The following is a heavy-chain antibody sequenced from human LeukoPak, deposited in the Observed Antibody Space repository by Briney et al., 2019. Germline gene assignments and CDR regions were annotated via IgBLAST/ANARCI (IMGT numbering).Heavy chain of an antibody. V-gene: IGHV3-30-3*01. CDR3: ARAGVDVVPDPSGGSPYNWFDP. CDR2: ISYHGNGK. J-gene: IGHJ5*02. Sequence: GRSLKLSCAASGFAFSNYAMHWVRQAPGKGLEWVAVISYHGNGKYFADSVRGRFTISRDNSKNTLYLEMSSLRPEDTAVYYCARAGVDVVPDPSGGSPYNWFDPWGQGTLVTVSS. D-gene: IGHD2-15*01. CDR1: GFAFSNYA.